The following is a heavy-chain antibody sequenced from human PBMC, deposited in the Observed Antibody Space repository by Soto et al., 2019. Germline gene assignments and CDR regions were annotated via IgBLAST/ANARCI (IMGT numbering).Heavy chain of an antibody. CDR3: ARGTYYYDSSGYYYDY. CDR1: GYTFTGYY. D-gene: IGHD3-22*01. Sequence: GASVKVSCKASGYTFTGYYMHWVRQAPGQRLERMGWINPNSGGTNYAQKFQGWVTMTTDTSTSTAYMELRSLRSDDTAVYYCARGTYYYDSSGYYYDYWGQGTLVTVSS. CDR2: INPNSGGT. J-gene: IGHJ4*02. V-gene: IGHV1-2*04.